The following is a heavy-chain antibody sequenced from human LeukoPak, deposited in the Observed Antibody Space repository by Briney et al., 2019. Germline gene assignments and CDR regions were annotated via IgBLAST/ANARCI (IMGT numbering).Heavy chain of an antibody. J-gene: IGHJ5*02. CDR3: ARADGVTMVRGVFPWFDP. CDR2: IYYSGST. D-gene: IGHD3-10*01. CDR1: GGSISSYY. V-gene: IGHV4-59*01. Sequence: SETLSLTCTVSGGSISSYYWSWIRQPPGEGLEWIGYIYYSGSTNYNPSLKSRVTISVDTSKNQFSLKLSSVTAADTAVYYCARADGVTMVRGVFPWFDPWGQGTLVTVSS.